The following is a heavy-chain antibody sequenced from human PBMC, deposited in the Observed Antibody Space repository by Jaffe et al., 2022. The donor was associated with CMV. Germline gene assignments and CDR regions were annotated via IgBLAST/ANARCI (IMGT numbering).Heavy chain of an antibody. Sequence: QVQLVQSVAEVKKPGASVKVSCKASGYTFNIYDIHWVRQAPGQGLEWVGRISPYSGATNSAQKFQGRLTMTTDTSATTAYMELRSLTSDDTAVYYCARTLRPSGHSTGWPFDYWGQGTLVTVSS. V-gene: IGHV1-18*04. CDR1: GYTFNIYD. D-gene: IGHD6-19*01. J-gene: IGHJ4*02. CDR2: ISPYSGAT. CDR3: ARTLRPSGHSTGWPFDY.